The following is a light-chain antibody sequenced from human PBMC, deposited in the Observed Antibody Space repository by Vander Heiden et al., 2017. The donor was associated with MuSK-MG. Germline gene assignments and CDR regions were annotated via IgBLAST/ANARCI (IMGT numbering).Light chain of an antibody. J-gene: IGLJ2*01. CDR2: GVS. Sequence: QSALTQPASVSGSPGQSITISCTGTRTDVGGFNFVSWYQQHPGKAPKLVIYGVSDRPSGVSDRFSGSKSGYTASLTISGLQAEDEADYYCNSYTTSSTLIFGGGTKLTVL. CDR3: NSYTTSSTLI. V-gene: IGLV2-14*01. CDR1: RTDVGGFNF.